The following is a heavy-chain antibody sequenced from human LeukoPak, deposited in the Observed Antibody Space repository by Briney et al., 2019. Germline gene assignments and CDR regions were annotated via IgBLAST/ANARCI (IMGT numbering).Heavy chain of an antibody. J-gene: IGHJ4*02. CDR3: ARSVEGHFDY. D-gene: IGHD2-21*01. V-gene: IGHV3-23*01. CDR2: IGGSGGST. CDR1: GFTFSSYA. Sequence: GGSLRLSCAASGFTFSSYAMSWVRQAPGKGLEWVSTIGGSGGSTYYADSVKGRFTISRDNAGKSLFLHMNSLRDDDTAVYYCARSVEGHFDYWGQGTLVTVSS.